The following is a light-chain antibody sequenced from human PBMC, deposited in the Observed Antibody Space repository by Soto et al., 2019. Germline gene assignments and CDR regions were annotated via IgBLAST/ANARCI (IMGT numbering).Light chain of an antibody. V-gene: IGKV3-20*01. CDR2: GAS. J-gene: IGKJ4*01. Sequence: EIVLTQSPGTLSLSPGERATLSCRASQSVTSSSLAWYQQNPGQAPRLLVYGASRRATGIPDRFSGSGSGTDFTLTISRLEPQDFAMYYCHQYGSSPLTFGGGTKVEIK. CDR3: HQYGSSPLT. CDR1: QSVTSSS.